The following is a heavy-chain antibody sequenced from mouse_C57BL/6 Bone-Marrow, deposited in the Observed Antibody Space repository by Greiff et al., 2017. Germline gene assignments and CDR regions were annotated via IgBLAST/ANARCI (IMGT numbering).Heavy chain of an antibody. CDR1: GYTFTSYW. D-gene: IGHD1-2*01. CDR2: IDPSDSYT. J-gene: IGHJ4*01. V-gene: IGHV1-69*01. CDR3: ARDTTAYAMDY. Sequence: QVQLQQPGAELVMPGASVKLSCKASGYTFTSYWMHWVKQRPGQGLEWIGGIDPSDSYTNYNQKFKGKSTLTVDKSSSTAYMQLSSLTSEDSAVYYCARDTTAYAMDYWGQGTSVTVSS.